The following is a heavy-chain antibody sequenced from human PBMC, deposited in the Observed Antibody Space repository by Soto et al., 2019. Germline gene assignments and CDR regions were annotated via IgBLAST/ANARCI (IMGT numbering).Heavy chain of an antibody. J-gene: IGHJ4*02. CDR2: ISGSGGST. D-gene: IGHD3-9*01. CDR1: GFTFSSYA. Sequence: PGGSLRLSCAASGFTFSSYAMSWVRQAPGKGLEWVSAISGSGGSTYYADSVKGRFTISRDNSKNTLYLQMNSLRAEDTAVYYCAKGAYDILTGSPYSPPYYFDYWGQGTLVTVSS. CDR3: AKGAYDILTGSPYSPPYYFDY. V-gene: IGHV3-23*01.